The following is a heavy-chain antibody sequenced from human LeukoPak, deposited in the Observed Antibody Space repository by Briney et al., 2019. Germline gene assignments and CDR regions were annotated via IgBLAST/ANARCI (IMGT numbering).Heavy chain of an antibody. CDR3: ASIPSITMVRGVHYYYYGMDV. Sequence: GTSLRLSCAASGFTFTIYAIHWVRQAPGKGLEWPAVTDGSNKFYSDSVKGRFTISGDSSKNTVYLQMNSLRSEDTAVYYCASIPSITMVRGVHYYYYGMDVWGKGTTVTVSS. D-gene: IGHD3-10*01. CDR2: TDGSNK. CDR1: GFTFTIYA. V-gene: IGHV3-30-3*01. J-gene: IGHJ6*04.